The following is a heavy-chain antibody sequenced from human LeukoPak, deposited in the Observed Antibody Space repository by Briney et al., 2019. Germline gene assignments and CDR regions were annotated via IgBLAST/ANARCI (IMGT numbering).Heavy chain of an antibody. J-gene: IGHJ6*02. Sequence: TSETLSLTCTVAGGSISSSSYYWGWIRQPPGKGLEWIGSTYYSGSTYYNPSLKSRVTISVDPSKNQCSLKLSSVTAADTAVYYCARIQLWSDQLVYYYYGMDVWGQGTTVTVSS. V-gene: IGHV4-39*01. D-gene: IGHD5-18*01. CDR1: GGSISSSSYY. CDR3: ARIQLWSDQLVYYYYGMDV. CDR2: TYYSGST.